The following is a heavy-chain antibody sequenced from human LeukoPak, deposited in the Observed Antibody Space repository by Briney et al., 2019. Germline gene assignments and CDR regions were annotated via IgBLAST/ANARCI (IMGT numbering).Heavy chain of an antibody. V-gene: IGHV3-48*03. J-gene: IGHJ6*02. D-gene: IGHD3-22*01. CDR2: ISSSGSTI. CDR3: ARDDRSYYYYGMDV. Sequence: GGSLRLSCAASGFTFSGYEMNWVRQAPGKGLEWVSYISSSGSTIYYADSVKGRFTISRDNAKNSLYLQMNSLRAEDTAVYYCARDDRSYYYYGMDVWGQGTTVTVSS. CDR1: GFTFSGYE.